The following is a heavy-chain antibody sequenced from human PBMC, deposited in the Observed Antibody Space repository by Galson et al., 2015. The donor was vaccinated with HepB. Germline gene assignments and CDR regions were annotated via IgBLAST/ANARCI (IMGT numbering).Heavy chain of an antibody. CDR2: IYYSGST. CDR3: ASSSGGWYYFDY. D-gene: IGHD2-15*01. J-gene: IGHJ4*02. Sequence: ETLSLTCTVSSGSISGYYWSWIRQPPGKGLEWTGYIYYSGSTHYNPSLKSRVTISLDTSKKQFFLNLSSVTAADAAVYYCASSSGGWYYFDYWGQGTLVTVSS. V-gene: IGHV4-59*01. CDR1: SGSISGYY.